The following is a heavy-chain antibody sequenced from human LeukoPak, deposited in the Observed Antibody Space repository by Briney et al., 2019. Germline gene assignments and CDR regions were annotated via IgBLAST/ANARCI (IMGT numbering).Heavy chain of an antibody. CDR2: ISSSGSTI. CDR3: ARDMAGYFDY. CDR1: GFTFSIYE. V-gene: IGHV3-48*03. D-gene: IGHD3-10*01. J-gene: IGHJ4*02. Sequence: GGSLRLSCAGSGFTFSIYEMNWVRQAPGKGLEWVSYISSSGSTIYYADSVKGRFTISRDNAKNSLYLQMNSLRAEDTAVYYCARDMAGYFDYWGQGTLVTVSS.